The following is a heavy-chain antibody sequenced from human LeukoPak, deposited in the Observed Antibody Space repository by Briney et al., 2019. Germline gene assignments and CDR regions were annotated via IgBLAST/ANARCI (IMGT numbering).Heavy chain of an antibody. CDR1: AYSFTSSW. Sequence: GESLKISCKGFAYSFTSSWIGWVRQMPGKGLEWMGIIYPGDSDTRYSPSFQGQVSISVDKSISTAYLQWSSLKASDTAMYYCARRLYINSCWTDGFDIWGQGTMVTVSS. D-gene: IGHD6-6*01. J-gene: IGHJ3*02. CDR3: ARRLYINSCWTDGFDI. V-gene: IGHV5-51*01. CDR2: IYPGDSDT.